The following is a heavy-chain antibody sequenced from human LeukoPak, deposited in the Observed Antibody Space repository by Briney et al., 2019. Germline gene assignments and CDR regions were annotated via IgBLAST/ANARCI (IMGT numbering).Heavy chain of an antibody. CDR3: AKEFGKEVYYEFGEFSMDV. V-gene: IGHV3-74*01. D-gene: IGHD3-10*01. J-gene: IGHJ6*02. CDR1: GFTFNNYW. CDR2: INSDGNRR. Sequence: GGSLRLSCAASGFTFNNYWMYSVRQAPGEGLVWVSRINSDGNRRNYADSVKGRINISRDDAKSSLYLQMNSLRAEDTAVYYCAKEFGKEVYYEFGEFSMDVWGQGTTVTVSS.